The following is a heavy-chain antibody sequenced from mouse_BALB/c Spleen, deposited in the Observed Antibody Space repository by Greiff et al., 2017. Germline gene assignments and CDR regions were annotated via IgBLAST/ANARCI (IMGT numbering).Heavy chain of an antibody. CDR3: VREDFSYAMDY. Sequence: QVQLQQSGPGLVAPSQSLSITCTVSGFSLTSYDISWIRQPPGKGLEWLGVIWTGGGTNYNSAFMSRLSISKDNSKSQVFLKMNSLQTDDTAIYYCVREDFSYAMDYWGQGTSVTVSS. CDR1: GFSLTSYD. V-gene: IGHV2-9-2*01. CDR2: IWTGGGT. J-gene: IGHJ4*01.